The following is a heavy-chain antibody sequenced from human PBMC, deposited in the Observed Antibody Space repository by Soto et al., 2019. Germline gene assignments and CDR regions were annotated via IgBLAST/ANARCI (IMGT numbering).Heavy chain of an antibody. Sequence: SETLSLTCTVSGGSISSGGYYWSWIRQHPGKGLAWIEYIYYSGSTYYNTSLKSRVTISVDTSKNQFSLKLTSVSAADTAVYYCSRLKGSSFFSYWGQGTLVTVSS. CDR2: IYYSGST. V-gene: IGHV4-31*03. CDR3: SRLKGSSFFSY. J-gene: IGHJ4*02. D-gene: IGHD6-6*01. CDR1: GGSISSGGYY.